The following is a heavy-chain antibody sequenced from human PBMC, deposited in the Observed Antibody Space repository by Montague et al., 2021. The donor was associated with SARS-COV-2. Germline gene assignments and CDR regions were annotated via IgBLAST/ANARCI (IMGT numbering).Heavy chain of an antibody. J-gene: IGHJ6*02. Sequence: PALVKPTQTLTLTCTFSGFSLSTSGMCVSWIRQPPGKALEWLALIDWDDDKYYSTSLKTRLTISKDTPKNQVVLTMTNMDPVDTATYYCARTHYDILTVSGYYGMDVWGQGTTVTVSS. CDR3: ARTHYDILTVSGYYGMDV. CDR2: IDWDDDK. D-gene: IGHD3-9*01. CDR1: GFSLSTSGMC. V-gene: IGHV2-70*01.